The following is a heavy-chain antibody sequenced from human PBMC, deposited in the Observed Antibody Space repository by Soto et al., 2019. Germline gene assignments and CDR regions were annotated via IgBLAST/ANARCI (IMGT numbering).Heavy chain of an antibody. Sequence: SETLSLTCAVSGYSISSGYYWGWIRQPPGKGLEWIGSIYHSGSTYYNPSLKSRVTISVDTSKNQFSLKLLSVTTADTAVYFCAAGEASSRNLAPYYLVSLGHGTMVTVPQ. CDR1: GYSISSGYY. D-gene: IGHD6-13*01. V-gene: IGHV4-38-2*01. CDR3: AAGEASSRNLAPYYLVS. J-gene: IGHJ4*03. CDR2: IYHSGST.